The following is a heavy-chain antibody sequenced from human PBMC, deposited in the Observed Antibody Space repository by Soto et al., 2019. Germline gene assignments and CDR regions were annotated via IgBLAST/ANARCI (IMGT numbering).Heavy chain of an antibody. CDR2: ISWNSGSI. CDR3: AKFGSGYFDWLSYDYYFDY. Sequence: GGSLRLSCAASGFTFDDYAMHWVRQAPGKGLEWVSGISWNSGSIGYADSVKGRFTISRDNAKNSLYLQMNSLRAEDTALYYCAKFGSGYFDWLSYDYYFDYWGQGTLVTVSS. D-gene: IGHD3-9*01. CDR1: GFTFDDYA. V-gene: IGHV3-9*01. J-gene: IGHJ4*02.